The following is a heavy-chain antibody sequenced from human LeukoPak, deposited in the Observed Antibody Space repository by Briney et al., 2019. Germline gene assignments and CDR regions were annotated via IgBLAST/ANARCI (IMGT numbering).Heavy chain of an antibody. CDR2: INPNSGVT. D-gene: IGHD1-14*01. CDR1: GYTFIDYF. J-gene: IGHJ3*02. CDR3: ARAVSGTLGGAFDI. Sequence: ASVKVSCKASGYTFIDYFIHWMRQTPGQGLEWLGCINPNSGVTRYAQKFQGRVTLTRDTAAYMELSSLKYDDTAVDYCARAVSGTLGGAFDIWGQGTAVTVSS. V-gene: IGHV1-2*02.